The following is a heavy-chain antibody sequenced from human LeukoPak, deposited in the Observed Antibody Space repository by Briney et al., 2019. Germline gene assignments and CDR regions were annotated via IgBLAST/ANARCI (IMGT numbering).Heavy chain of an antibody. D-gene: IGHD3-10*01. CDR3: TSDPPRGLEY. J-gene: IGHJ4*02. CDR2: IYSGGDI. V-gene: IGHV3-66*01. Sequence: GGSLRLSCAASGLAVSENYMSWVRQAPGKGPEWVSIIYSGGDIYYADSVEGRFTISRDNSKNMLYLQMNSLRVEDTAIYYCTSDPPRGLEYWGQGTLVTVSS. CDR1: GLAVSENY.